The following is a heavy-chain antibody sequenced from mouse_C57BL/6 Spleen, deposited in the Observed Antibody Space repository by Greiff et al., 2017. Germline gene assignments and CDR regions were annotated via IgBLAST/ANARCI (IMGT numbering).Heavy chain of an antibody. CDR3: ARACYGIGAWFAY. D-gene: IGHD1-2*01. CDR2: IDPSDSYT. Sequence: QVQLQQPGAELVKPGASVKLSCKASGYTFTSYWMQWVKQRPGQGLEWIGEIDPSDSYTNYNQKFKGKATLTVDPSSSTAYMQLSSLTSEDSAVDDCARACYGIGAWFAYWGQGTLVTVSA. J-gene: IGHJ3*01. CDR1: GYTFTSYW. V-gene: IGHV1-50*01.